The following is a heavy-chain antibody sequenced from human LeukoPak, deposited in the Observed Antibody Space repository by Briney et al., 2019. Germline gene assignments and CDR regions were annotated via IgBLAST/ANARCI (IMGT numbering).Heavy chain of an antibody. Sequence: ASVKVSCKVSGYTLTELSMHWVRQAPGKGLGWMGGFDPEDGETVYAQEFQGRVTMTEDTSTDTAYMELSSLRSEDTAVYYCAIIPQGGRWLQLFGWGQGTLVTVSS. CDR1: GYTLTELS. CDR2: FDPEDGET. D-gene: IGHD5-24*01. V-gene: IGHV1-24*01. J-gene: IGHJ4*02. CDR3: AIIPQGGRWLQLFG.